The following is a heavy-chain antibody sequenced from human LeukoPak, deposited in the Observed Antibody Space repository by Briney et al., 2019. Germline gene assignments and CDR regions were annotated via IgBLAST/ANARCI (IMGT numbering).Heavy chain of an antibody. D-gene: IGHD3-10*01. V-gene: IGHV3-23*01. CDR1: GFTFVSYS. CDR3: AKGFDVSTSGRWFDP. J-gene: IGHJ5*02. Sequence: GGSLRLSCAASGFTFVSYSMNWVRQAPGKGPEWVSIIGRGGDIYYADSVKGRFTISRDNSKNAVYLQMNSLRAEDTAVYYCAKGFDVSTSGRWFDPWGQGTLVTVSS. CDR2: IIGRGGDI.